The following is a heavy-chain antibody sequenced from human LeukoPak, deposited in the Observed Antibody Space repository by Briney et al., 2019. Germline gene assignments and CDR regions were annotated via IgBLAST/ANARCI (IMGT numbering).Heavy chain of an antibody. CDR3: AKEGNYNAFDS. D-gene: IGHD3-10*01. V-gene: IGHV3-74*01. Sequence: GGSLRLSCAASGFTFSSYWMHWVRQAPGKGLEWVSRINRDGSSTSYADSVKGRFTISRDNAKNTLYLQMNSLRAEDTAVYYCAKEGNYNAFDSWGQGTMVTVSS. CDR2: INRDGSST. CDR1: GFTFSSYW. J-gene: IGHJ3*02.